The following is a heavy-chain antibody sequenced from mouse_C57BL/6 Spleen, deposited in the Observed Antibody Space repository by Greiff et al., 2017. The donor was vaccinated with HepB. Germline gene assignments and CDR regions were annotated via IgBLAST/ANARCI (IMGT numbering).Heavy chain of an antibody. D-gene: IGHD1-1*01. CDR2: IDPETGGT. J-gene: IGHJ2*01. Sequence: VQLQQSGAELVRPGASVTLSCKASGYTFTDYEMHWVKQTPVHGLEWIGAIDPETGGTAYNQKFKGKAILTADKSSSTAYMELRSLTSEDSAVYYCTKITTVVAFDYWGQGTTLTVSS. CDR1: GYTFTDYE. V-gene: IGHV1-15*01. CDR3: TKITTVVAFDY.